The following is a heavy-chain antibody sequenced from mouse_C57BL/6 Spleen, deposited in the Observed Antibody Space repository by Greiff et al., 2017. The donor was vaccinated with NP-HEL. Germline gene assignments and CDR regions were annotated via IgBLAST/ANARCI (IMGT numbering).Heavy chain of an antibody. J-gene: IGHJ2*01. CDR2: ISDGGSYT. CDR1: GFTFSSYA. D-gene: IGHD4-1*01. Sequence: EVQLVESGGGLVKPGGSLKLSCAASGFTFSSYAMPWVRQTPEKRLEWVATISDGGSYTYYPDNVKGRFTISRDNAKNNLYLQMSHLKSEDTAMYYCARDTGYFDYWGQGTTLTVSS. CDR3: ARDTGYFDY. V-gene: IGHV5-4*01.